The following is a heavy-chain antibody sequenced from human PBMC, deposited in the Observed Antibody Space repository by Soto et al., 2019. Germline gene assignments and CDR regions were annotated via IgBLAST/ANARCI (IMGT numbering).Heavy chain of an antibody. CDR2: IIPIFGTA. J-gene: IGHJ5*02. D-gene: IGHD6-13*01. CDR1: GGTFSSYA. V-gene: IGHV1-69*06. CDR3: ARDLVEQQLVRLGWFDP. Sequence: SVKVSCKASGGTFSSYAISWVRQAPGQGLEWMGGIIPIFGTANYAQKFQGRVTITADKSTSTAYMELSSLRSEDTAVYYCARDLVEQQLVRLGWFDPWGQGTLVTVSS.